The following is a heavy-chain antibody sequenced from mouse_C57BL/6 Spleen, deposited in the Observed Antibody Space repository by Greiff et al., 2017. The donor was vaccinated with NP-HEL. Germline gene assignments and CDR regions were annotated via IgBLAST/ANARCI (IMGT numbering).Heavy chain of an antibody. J-gene: IGHJ2*01. CDR1: GYAFSSSW. V-gene: IGHV1-82*01. D-gene: IGHD1-1*01. CDR2: IYPGDGDT. CDR3: ASDYGSIFDY. Sequence: VQLVESGPELVKPGASVKISCKASGYAFSSSWMNWVKQRPGKGLEWIGRIYPGDGDTNYNGKFKGKATLTADKSSSTAYMQLSSLTSEDSAVYFCASDYGSIFDYWGQGTTLTVSS.